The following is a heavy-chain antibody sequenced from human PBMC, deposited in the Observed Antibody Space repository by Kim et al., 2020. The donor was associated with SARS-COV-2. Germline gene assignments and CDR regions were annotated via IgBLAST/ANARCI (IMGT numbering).Heavy chain of an antibody. J-gene: IGHJ4*02. CDR2: IIPILGIA. D-gene: IGHD3-10*01. Sequence: SVKVSCKASGGTFSSYAISWVRQAPGQGLEWMGRIIPILGIANYAQKFQGRVTITADKSTSTAYMELSSLRSEDTAVYYCAGSGTLRMVRGVIINTPVDYWGQGTLVTVSS. CDR3: AGSGTLRMVRGVIINTPVDY. CDR1: GGTFSSYA. V-gene: IGHV1-69*04.